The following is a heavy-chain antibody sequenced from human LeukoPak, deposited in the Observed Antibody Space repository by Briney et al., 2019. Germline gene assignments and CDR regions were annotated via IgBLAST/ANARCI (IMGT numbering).Heavy chain of an antibody. D-gene: IGHD3-22*01. V-gene: IGHV3-30-3*01. CDR3: VKAGYYDSSGYYYYLDY. J-gene: IGHJ4*02. Sequence: GGSLRLSCAASGFTFSTYAMHWVRQAPGKGLEWVAVISYDGSNKYYADSVKGRFTISRDNSKNTLYLQMNSLSTEDTAVYYCVKAGYYDSSGYYYYLDYWGQGTLVSVSS. CDR2: ISYDGSNK. CDR1: GFTFSTYA.